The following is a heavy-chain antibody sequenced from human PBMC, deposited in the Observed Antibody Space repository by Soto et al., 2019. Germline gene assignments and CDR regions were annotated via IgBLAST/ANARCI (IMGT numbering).Heavy chain of an antibody. CDR2: IGSDGGNT. Sequence: EVQLVESGGGLVQPGGSLRLSCAASGFTFSSYSMHWVRPAPWKGLEYVSAIGSDGGNTYYANSVKDRFTISRDNSKNTLYLQMGRLRTEDMAVYYCARGYPYSDTLRNDAFDIWGQGTMVTVSS. D-gene: IGHD5-18*01. CDR1: GFTFSSYS. J-gene: IGHJ3*02. CDR3: ARGYPYSDTLRNDAFDI. V-gene: IGHV3-64*01.